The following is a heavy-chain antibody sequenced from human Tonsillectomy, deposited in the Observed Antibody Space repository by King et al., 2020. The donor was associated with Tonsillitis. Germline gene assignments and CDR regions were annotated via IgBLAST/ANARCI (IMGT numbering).Heavy chain of an antibody. V-gene: IGHV3-15*01. CDR2: IKSKSAGGTT. Sequence: VQLVESGGDLVKPGGSLRLSCAASGFTFSNAWMSWARQASGKGLAWVGRIKSKSAGGTTDYAAPVKGRFTISRDDSKNTLYLQRNSLETEDTAVYYCTTDRGIAVRPSFDSWGQGTLVTVSS. D-gene: IGHD6-6*01. J-gene: IGHJ4*02. CDR3: TTDRGIAVRPSFDS. CDR1: GFTFSNAW.